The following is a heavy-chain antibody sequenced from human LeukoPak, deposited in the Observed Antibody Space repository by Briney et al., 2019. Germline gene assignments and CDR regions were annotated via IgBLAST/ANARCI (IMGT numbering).Heavy chain of an antibody. J-gene: IGHJ4*02. V-gene: IGHV1-46*01. Sequence: ASVKVSCKASDYTFTSYGISWVRQAPGQGLEWMGIIDPSGGSTSYAQKFQGRVTMTRDTSTSTVYMELSSLRSEDTAVYYCARDNTATGPFDNWGQGTLVTVSS. CDR2: IDPSGGST. CDR3: ARDNTATGPFDN. D-gene: IGHD1-1*01. CDR1: DYTFTSYG.